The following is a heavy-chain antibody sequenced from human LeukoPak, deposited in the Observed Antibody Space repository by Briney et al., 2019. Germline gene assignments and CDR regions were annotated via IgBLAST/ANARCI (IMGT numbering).Heavy chain of an antibody. J-gene: IGHJ6*04. CDR3: ARVVSSTSGWPYYYYYYGMDV. CDR2: ISSSGSTI. CDR1: GFTFSSYE. V-gene: IGHV3-48*03. D-gene: IGHD6-19*01. Sequence: PGGSLRLSCAASGFTFSSYEMNWVRQAPGKGLEWVSYISSSGSTIYYADSVKGRFTISRDNAKNSLYLQMNSLRAEDTAVYYCARVVSSTSGWPYYYYYYGMDVWGKGTTVTVSS.